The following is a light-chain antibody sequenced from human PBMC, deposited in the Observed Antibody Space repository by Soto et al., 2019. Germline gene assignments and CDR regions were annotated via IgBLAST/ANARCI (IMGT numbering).Light chain of an antibody. Sequence: EIVMTHSPATLSVSPGERATLSCRASQSVSNNLAWYQQKPGQAPRLLIYGASTRATAIRARFSGSGSGTEFTLTISSLQSEDFAVYFCQQYDNWPYTFGQGTKLEIK. J-gene: IGKJ2*01. CDR1: QSVSNN. CDR3: QQYDNWPYT. CDR2: GAS. V-gene: IGKV3-15*01.